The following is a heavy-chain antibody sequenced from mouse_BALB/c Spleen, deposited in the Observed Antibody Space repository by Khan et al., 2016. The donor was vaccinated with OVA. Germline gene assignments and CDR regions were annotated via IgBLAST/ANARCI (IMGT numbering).Heavy chain of an antibody. V-gene: IGHV1-77*01. CDR3: TREWSAWFPY. Sequence: QVQLQQSGAELARPGASVKLSCKASGYIFTDYNINWMRQRTGQGLEWIGEIYPGSDNTYYNERFKGKATMSVDKSSITAYMNLSSLISEDSAYYFCTREWSAWFPYGGQGTLVTVAA. J-gene: IGHJ3*01. D-gene: IGHD1-1*02. CDR1: GYIFTDYN. CDR2: IYPGSDNT.